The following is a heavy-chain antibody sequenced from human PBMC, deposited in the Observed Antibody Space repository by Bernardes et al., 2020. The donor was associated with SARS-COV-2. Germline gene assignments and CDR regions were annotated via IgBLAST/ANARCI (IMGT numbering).Heavy chain of an antibody. J-gene: IGHJ4*02. CDR1: GDTFSTYS. D-gene: IGHD3-3*02. Sequence: GGSLRLSCTDSGDTFSTYSMVWVRQTPGKGLEWLSYIHTGGRTKYYADSVKGRFAISRDNAKNSLYLQMNSLTGDDTAIYYCARGRRGGRDGNIFLYYFDYWGQGTLVTVSS. V-gene: IGHV3-48*01. CDR2: IHTGGRTK. CDR3: ARGRRGGRDGNIFLYYFDY.